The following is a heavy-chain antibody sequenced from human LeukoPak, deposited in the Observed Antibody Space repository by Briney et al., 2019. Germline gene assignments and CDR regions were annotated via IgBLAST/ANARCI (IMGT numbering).Heavy chain of an antibody. CDR3: AGLVGRYSSGLYYYYFDY. Sequence: GSLRLSCAVAGINFNPYTMNWVRQAPGKGLEWIGEMYLSGTTHSNPSVKSRVTISIDKSKNQFFLNLSSVTAADTAVYYCAGLVGRYSSGLYYYYFDYWGQGTLVTVSS. J-gene: IGHJ4*02. CDR2: MYLSGTT. V-gene: IGHV4-4*02. D-gene: IGHD3-22*01. CDR1: GINFNPYTM.